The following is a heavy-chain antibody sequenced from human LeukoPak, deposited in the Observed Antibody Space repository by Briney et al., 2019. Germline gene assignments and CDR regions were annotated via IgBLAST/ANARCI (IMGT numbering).Heavy chain of an antibody. CDR3: VNGCDSRGYFCYFDY. V-gene: IGHV3-30*02. CDR2: IPYDGANK. CDR1: GLTFINHG. D-gene: IGHD3-22*01. Sequence: PGGSLRLSCTASGLTFINHGMHWVRQAPGKGLEWVAFIPYDGANKYYADSVKGRFTISRDTSKNMLSLQKSSLSAEDTALYYCVNGCDSRGYFCYFDYWGQGALVTVSS. J-gene: IGHJ4*02.